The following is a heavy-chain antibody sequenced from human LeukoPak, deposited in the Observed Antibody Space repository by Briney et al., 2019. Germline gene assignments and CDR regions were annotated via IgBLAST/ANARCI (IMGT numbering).Heavy chain of an antibody. J-gene: IGHJ4*02. CDR1: XFTXXSNY. CDR3: AREKSYYDILTGYYPYYFDY. CDR2: IYSGGST. D-gene: IGHD3-9*01. Sequence: CXASXFTXXSNYMSWVRQAPGXGLEWVSVIYSGGSTYYADSVKGRFTISRDNSKNTLYLQMNSLRAEDTAVYYCAREKSYYDILTGYYPYYFDYWGQGTLVTVSS. V-gene: IGHV3-53*01.